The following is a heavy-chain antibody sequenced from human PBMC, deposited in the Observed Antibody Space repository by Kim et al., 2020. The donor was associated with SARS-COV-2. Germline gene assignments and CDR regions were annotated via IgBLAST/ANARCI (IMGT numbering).Heavy chain of an antibody. CDR1: GFTFSSYS. V-gene: IGHV3-21*01. CDR3: ARDPDPIHYYDSSGSPGGFDY. CDR2: ISSSSSYI. D-gene: IGHD3-22*01. Sequence: GGSLRLSCAASGFTFSSYSMNWVRQAPGKGLEWVSSISSSSSYIYYADSVKGRFTISRDNAKNSLYLQMNSLRAEDTAVYYCARDPDPIHYYDSSGSPGGFDYWGQGTLVTVSS. J-gene: IGHJ4*02.